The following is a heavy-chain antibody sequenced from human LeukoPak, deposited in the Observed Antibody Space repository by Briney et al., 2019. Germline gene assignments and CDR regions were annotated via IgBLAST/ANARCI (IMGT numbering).Heavy chain of an antibody. V-gene: IGHV4-59*01. CDR2: IYYSGST. Sequence: SETLSLTCTVSGGSISSYYWSWIRQPPGKGLEWIGYIYYSGSTNYNPSLKSRVTISVDTSKNQFSLKLSSVTAADTAVYYCAKTPASGSYAPYNWFDPWGQGTLVTVSS. CDR3: AKTPASGSYAPYNWFDP. J-gene: IGHJ5*02. CDR1: GGSISSYY. D-gene: IGHD1-26*01.